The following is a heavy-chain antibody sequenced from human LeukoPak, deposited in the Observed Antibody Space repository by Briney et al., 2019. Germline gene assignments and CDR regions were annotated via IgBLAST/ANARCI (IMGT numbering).Heavy chain of an antibody. CDR1: GGSISSYY. V-gene: IGHV4-59*01. CDR3: AREVAVAGTLDAFDI. CDR2: IYYSGST. J-gene: IGHJ3*02. Sequence: SETLSLTCTVSGGSISSYYWSWIRQPPGKGLEWIGYIYYSGSTNYNPSLKSRVTISVDTSKNQFSLKLSSVTAADTAVYYCAREVAVAGTLDAFDIWGQGTMVTVSS. D-gene: IGHD6-13*01.